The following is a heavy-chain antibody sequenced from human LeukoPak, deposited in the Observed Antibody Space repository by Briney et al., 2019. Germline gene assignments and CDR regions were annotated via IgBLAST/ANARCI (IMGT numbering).Heavy chain of an antibody. D-gene: IGHD5-12*01. V-gene: IGHV3-30-3*01. Sequence: PGGSLRLSCAASGFTFSSYAMHWVRQAPGKGLEWVAVISYDGSNKYYADSVKGRFTISRDNSKNTLYLQMNSLRDEDTAVYYCARGGYSGYDYVHDDYWGQGTLVTVSS. J-gene: IGHJ4*02. CDR2: ISYDGSNK. CDR1: GFTFSSYA. CDR3: ARGGYSGYDYVHDDY.